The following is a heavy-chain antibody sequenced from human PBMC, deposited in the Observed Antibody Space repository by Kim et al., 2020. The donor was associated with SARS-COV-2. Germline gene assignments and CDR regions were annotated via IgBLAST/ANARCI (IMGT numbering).Heavy chain of an antibody. CDR1: GDSISRSSKY. J-gene: IGHJ4*03. CDR2: NNYSGNS. Sequence: SETLSLTCTVSGDSISRSSKYWGWNRQPPGKGLVWIGSNNYSGNSYCYLSLKSRVPISVDTSKNQFSLKIRAVTAADTVVYYCARLVSENSAVEHWGQGTLVTVSS. V-gene: IGHV4-39*01. CDR3: ARLVSENSAVEH.